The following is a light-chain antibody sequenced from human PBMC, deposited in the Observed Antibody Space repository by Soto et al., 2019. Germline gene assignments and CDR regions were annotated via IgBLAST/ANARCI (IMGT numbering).Light chain of an antibody. CDR2: KAS. J-gene: IGKJ2*01. V-gene: IGKV1-5*03. CDR1: QSISLW. CDR3: QQYNTYLGT. Sequence: IQMTQSPSTLSASVGDRVTITCRASQSISLWLAWYQQKPGKAPNLLIYKASNLESGVPSRFSGSGSGTEFTLTISSLQPDDFATYYCQQYNTYLGTFGQGTKLEIK.